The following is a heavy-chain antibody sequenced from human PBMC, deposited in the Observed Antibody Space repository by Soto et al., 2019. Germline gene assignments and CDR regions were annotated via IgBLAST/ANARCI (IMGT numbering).Heavy chain of an antibody. V-gene: IGHV3-30-3*01. J-gene: IGHJ5*02. CDR1: GFTFSSYA. CDR3: ARVEMGQLTDIVVVPAAEGERYNWFDP. D-gene: IGHD2-2*01. Sequence: GGSLRLSCAASGFTFSSYAMHWVRQAPGKGLEWVAVISYDGSNKYYADSVKGRFTISRDNSKNTLYLQMNSLRAEDTAVYYCARVEMGQLTDIVVVPAAEGERYNWFDPWGQGTLVTVSS. CDR2: ISYDGSNK.